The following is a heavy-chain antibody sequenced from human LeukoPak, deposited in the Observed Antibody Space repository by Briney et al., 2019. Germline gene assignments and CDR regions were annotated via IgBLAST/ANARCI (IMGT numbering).Heavy chain of an antibody. J-gene: IGHJ5*02. CDR2: IIPILGIA. CDR1: GGTFSSYT. Sequence: SVKVSCKASGGTFSSYTISWLRQAPGQGLEWMGRIIPILGIANYAQKFQGRVTITADKSTSTAYMELSSLRSEDTAVYYCARGPAQATYYDFWSGSTTSNWFDPWGQGTLVTVSS. D-gene: IGHD3-3*01. CDR3: ARGPAQATYYDFWSGSTTSNWFDP. V-gene: IGHV1-69*02.